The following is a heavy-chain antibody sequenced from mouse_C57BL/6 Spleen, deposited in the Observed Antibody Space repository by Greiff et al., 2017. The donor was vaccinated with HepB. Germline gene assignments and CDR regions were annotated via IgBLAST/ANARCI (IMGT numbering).Heavy chain of an antibody. V-gene: IGHV1-69*01. CDR2: IDPSDSYT. J-gene: IGHJ1*03. Sequence: QVQLQQSGAELVMPGASVKLSCKASGYTFTSYWMHWVKQRPGQGLEWIGEIDPSDSYTNYNQKFKGKSTLTVDKSSSTAYMQLSSLTSEDSAVYYCARRGTDYSNRWYFDVWGTGTTVTVSS. D-gene: IGHD2-5*01. CDR1: GYTFTSYW. CDR3: ARRGTDYSNRWYFDV.